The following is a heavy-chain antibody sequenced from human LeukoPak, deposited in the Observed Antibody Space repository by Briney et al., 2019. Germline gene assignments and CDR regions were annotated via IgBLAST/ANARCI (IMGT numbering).Heavy chain of an antibody. CDR2: ISSSSTSI. Sequence: GGSLRLSCAASGFTFSDYTMNWVRQAPGKGLEWVSSISSSSTSIYHADSVKGRFTISRDNAKNSLYLQMNSLRAEDTAMYYCARDFAVMAYWGQGTLVTVSS. CDR1: GFTFSDYT. D-gene: IGHD2-21*01. V-gene: IGHV3-21*03. J-gene: IGHJ4*02. CDR3: ARDFAVMAY.